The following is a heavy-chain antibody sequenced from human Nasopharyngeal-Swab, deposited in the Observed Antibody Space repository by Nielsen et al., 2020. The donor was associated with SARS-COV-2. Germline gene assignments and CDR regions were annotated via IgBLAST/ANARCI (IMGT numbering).Heavy chain of an antibody. CDR1: GFTFSSYA. J-gene: IGHJ6*02. D-gene: IGHD3-9*01. CDR3: AKVLTGANIYYSLDV. Sequence: GESLKISCAASGFTFSSYAMHWVRQAPGKGLEWVAVISYDGSNKYYADSVKGRFTLSRDNSKNTLSLQMNSLRAEDTAVYYCAKVLTGANIYYSLDVWGQGTTVTVSS. V-gene: IGHV3-30-3*01. CDR2: ISYDGSNK.